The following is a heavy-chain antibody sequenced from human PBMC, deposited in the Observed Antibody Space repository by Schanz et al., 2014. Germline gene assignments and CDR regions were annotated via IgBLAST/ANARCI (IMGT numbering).Heavy chain of an antibody. CDR3: ARPALWFGDNCFDP. CDR1: GFTFSSYS. D-gene: IGHD3-10*01. J-gene: IGHJ5*02. Sequence: VQLVESGGGLVKPGGSLRLSCAASGFTFSSYSMNWVRQAPGKGLEWVSYISSSSSTRYYADSVKGRFTISRDSAENSLYLQMNSLRAEDTAVYYCARPALWFGDNCFDPWGQGTLVTVSS. V-gene: IGHV3-48*04. CDR2: ISSSSSTR.